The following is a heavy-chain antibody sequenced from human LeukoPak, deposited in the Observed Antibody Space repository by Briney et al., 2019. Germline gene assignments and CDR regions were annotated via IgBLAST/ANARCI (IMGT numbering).Heavy chain of an antibody. J-gene: IGHJ4*02. CDR3: TRQYCSSTSCYNGPFDY. CDR2: IKSKANSYAT. CDR1: GFTFSGSA. D-gene: IGHD2-2*02. Sequence: GGSLRLSCAASGFTFSGSAMHWVRQASGKGLDGFGRIKSKANSYATAYAASVKGRFTISRDDSKNTAYLQMNSLKTEDTAVYYCTRQYCSSTSCYNGPFDYWGQGTLVTVSS. V-gene: IGHV3-73*01.